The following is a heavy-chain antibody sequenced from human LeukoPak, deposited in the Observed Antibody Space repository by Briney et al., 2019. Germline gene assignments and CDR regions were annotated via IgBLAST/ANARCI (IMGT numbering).Heavy chain of an antibody. CDR3: ARVPFVVMGDTGNWFDP. J-gene: IGHJ5*02. D-gene: IGHD2-8*01. CDR1: GYTVTSYA. Sequence: ASVKVSCKASGYTVTSYAINWVRQAPGQGLEWMGWIYTNTGNPTYAQGFTGRFVFSLDTSVSTAYLQIRRLKAEDTAVYYCARVPFVVMGDTGNWFDPWGQGTLVTVSS. V-gene: IGHV7-4-1*01. CDR2: IYTNTGNP.